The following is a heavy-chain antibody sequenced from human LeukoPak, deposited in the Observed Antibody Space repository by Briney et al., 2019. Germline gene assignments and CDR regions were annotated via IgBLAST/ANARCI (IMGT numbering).Heavy chain of an antibody. D-gene: IGHD6-19*01. CDR2: ISAYNGDT. CDR3: ARDPTNTSGRYAHFDY. CDR1: GFTFTRYG. V-gene: IGHV1-18*01. Sequence: ASVKVSCKASGFTFTRYGITCVRQAPGQRLKWMGWISAYNGDTNYAQKLQGRVTMTRDPSTSTVYMELRSLSSDDTAVYYCARDPTNTSGRYAHFDYWGQGTLVTVSS. J-gene: IGHJ4*02.